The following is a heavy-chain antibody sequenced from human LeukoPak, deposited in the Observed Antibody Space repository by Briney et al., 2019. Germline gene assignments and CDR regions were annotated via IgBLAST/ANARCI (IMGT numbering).Heavy chain of an antibody. CDR3: ADNLSR. D-gene: IGHD1-1*01. J-gene: IGHJ4*02. V-gene: IGHV3-48*04. CDR2: IDRSSNTI. CDR1: GFTLNTAS. Sequence: PGGSLRLSCAASGFTLNTASVNWVRQAPGKGLEWISYIDRSSNTIYYADSVKGRFTISRDSAKNSLYLQMNSLRAEDTAVYFCADNLSRWGQGTLVTVSS.